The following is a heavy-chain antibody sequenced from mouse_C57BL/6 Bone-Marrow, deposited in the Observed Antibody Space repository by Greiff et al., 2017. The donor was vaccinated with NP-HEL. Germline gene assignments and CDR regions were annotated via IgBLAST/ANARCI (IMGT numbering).Heavy chain of an antibody. CDR1: GFSLTSYG. V-gene: IGHV2-2*01. CDR2: ICSGGST. J-gene: IGHJ4*01. Sequence: VQLQESGPGLVQPSQSLSITCTVSGFSLTSYGVHWVRQSPGKGLEWLGVICSGGSTAYNAAFISGLSISTDNSENQVFFKMNSRQADDTAIYYCARRDAMDYWGQGTSVTVTA. CDR3: ARRDAMDY.